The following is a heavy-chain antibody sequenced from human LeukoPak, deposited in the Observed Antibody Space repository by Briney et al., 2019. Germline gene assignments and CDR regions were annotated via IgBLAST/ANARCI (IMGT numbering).Heavy chain of an antibody. Sequence: SETLSLTCAVSGGSLSEFYWNWIRQSPVKGLEWIGEVNYSGSTAYNPSLKSRVTISVDTSKNQFSLKLSSVTAADTAVYYCARRRDTTGTNWFDPWGQGTLVTVSS. CDR2: VNYSGST. CDR3: ARRRDTTGTNWFDP. V-gene: IGHV4-34*01. CDR1: GGSLSEFY. J-gene: IGHJ5*02. D-gene: IGHD1-1*01.